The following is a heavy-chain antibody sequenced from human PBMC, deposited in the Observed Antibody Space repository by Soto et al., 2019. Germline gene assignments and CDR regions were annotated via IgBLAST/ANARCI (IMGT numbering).Heavy chain of an antibody. CDR2: ISGSGDST. J-gene: IGHJ4*02. D-gene: IGHD1-26*01. CDR3: ATRGSGSYYDY. Sequence: EVQLLESGGGLVQPGGSLRLSCAASGFTFSSYAMRWVRQAPGKGLEWVSAISGSGDSTYYADSVKGRFTTSRDNSKNPLYLQMNSLGGEGTAVYYWATRGSGSYYDYWGQGTLVTVSS. CDR1: GFTFSSYA. V-gene: IGHV3-23*01.